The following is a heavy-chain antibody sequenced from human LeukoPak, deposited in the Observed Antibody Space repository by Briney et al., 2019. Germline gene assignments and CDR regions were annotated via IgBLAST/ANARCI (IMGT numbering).Heavy chain of an antibody. J-gene: IGHJ4*02. D-gene: IGHD6-19*01. V-gene: IGHV3-30-3*01. CDR2: ISYDGSNK. CDR1: GFTFSSYA. Sequence: GGSLRLSCAASGFTFSSYAMPWVRQAPGKGLEWVAVISYDGSNKYYADSVKGRFTVSRDNSKNTLYLQMNSLRAEDTAVYYCARASYLGIAVAPDYWGQGTLVTVSS. CDR3: ARASYLGIAVAPDY.